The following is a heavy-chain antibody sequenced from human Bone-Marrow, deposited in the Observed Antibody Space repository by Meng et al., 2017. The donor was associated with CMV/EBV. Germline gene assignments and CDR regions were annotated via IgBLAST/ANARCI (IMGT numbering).Heavy chain of an antibody. Sequence: GSLRLSCTVSGGSISSSNYYWGWIRQPPGKGLEWIGSIYYSGSPYYNPSLKSRVTISVDTSKNQFSLNLRSVTAADTAVYYCARVGQSHYDFWSGYYHDAFDIWGQGTRVTGSS. CDR1: GGSISSSNYY. V-gene: IGHV4-39*07. J-gene: IGHJ3*02. CDR3: ARVGQSHYDFWSGYYHDAFDI. CDR2: IYYSGSP. D-gene: IGHD3-3*01.